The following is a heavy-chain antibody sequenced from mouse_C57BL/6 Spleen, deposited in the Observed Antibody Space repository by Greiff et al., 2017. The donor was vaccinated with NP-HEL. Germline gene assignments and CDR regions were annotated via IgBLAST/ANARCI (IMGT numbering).Heavy chain of an antibody. Sequence: QVQLKQPGAELVKPGASVKVSCKASGYTFTSYWMHWVKQRPGQGLEWIGRIHPSDSDTNYNQKFKGKATLTVDKSSSTAYMQLSSLTSEDSAVYYCAIDYGSSTGWFAYWGQGTLVTVSA. D-gene: IGHD1-1*01. CDR1: GYTFTSYW. V-gene: IGHV1-74*01. J-gene: IGHJ3*01. CDR2: IHPSDSDT. CDR3: AIDYGSSTGWFAY.